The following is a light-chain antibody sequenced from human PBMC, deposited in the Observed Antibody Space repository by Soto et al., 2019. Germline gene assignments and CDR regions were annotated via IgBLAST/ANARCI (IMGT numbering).Light chain of an antibody. Sequence: QSALTQPRSVSGSPGQSVTISCTGTSSDVGGYNYVSWYQQHPGKAPKLMIYDVTKRPSGVPDRFSGSKSGYTASLTISGLQAEDEADYYCCSYAGSYILLFGGGTKLTVL. V-gene: IGLV2-11*01. CDR3: CSYAGSYILL. CDR1: SSDVGGYNY. J-gene: IGLJ2*01. CDR2: DVT.